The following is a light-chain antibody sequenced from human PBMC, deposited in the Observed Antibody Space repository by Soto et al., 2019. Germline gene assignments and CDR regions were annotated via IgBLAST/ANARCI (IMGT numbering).Light chain of an antibody. CDR3: GAWDSSLMGVV. V-gene: IGLV1-51*01. CDR2: DNN. J-gene: IGLJ2*01. Sequence: QSVLTQPPSVSAAPGQKVTISCSGSSSNVGNNYVSWYQQLPGTAPKLLIYDNNKRPSGIPDRFSGSKSATSATLDITALQTGDEAYYYCGAWDSSLMGVVFGGGTKLTVL. CDR1: SSNVGNNY.